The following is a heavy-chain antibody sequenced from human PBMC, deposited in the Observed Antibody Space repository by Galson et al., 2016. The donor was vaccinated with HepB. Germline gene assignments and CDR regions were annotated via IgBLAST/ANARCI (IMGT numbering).Heavy chain of an antibody. Sequence: PALVKPTQTLTLTCTFSGFSLTTKDVGVGWIRQPPGKALEWLALIYSDDDVRYNAALKSRLTITKDTSRNQVVLTMTNIDPVDTATYYCAHTKEPANVYFLYYFDYWGQGSLVTVSS. CDR2: IYSDDDV. CDR1: GFSLTTKDVG. V-gene: IGHV2-5*02. D-gene: IGHD2-15*01. CDR3: AHTKEPANVYFLYYFDY. J-gene: IGHJ4*02.